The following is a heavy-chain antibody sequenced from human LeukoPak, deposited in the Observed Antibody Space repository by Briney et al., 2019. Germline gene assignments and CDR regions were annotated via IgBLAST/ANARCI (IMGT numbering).Heavy chain of an antibody. CDR3: ARTFPTPYYYDSRGYPRPFDY. Sequence: SVKVSCKASGYTFTSSGISWVRQAPGQGLEWMGWISAYTSNTSYAQKLQGRVTMTTDTSTSTAYMELRSLRSDDTAVYYCARTFPTPYYYDSRGYPRPFDYWGQGTLVSVSS. J-gene: IGHJ4*02. CDR2: ISAYTSNT. D-gene: IGHD3-22*01. CDR1: GYTFTSSG. V-gene: IGHV1-18*01.